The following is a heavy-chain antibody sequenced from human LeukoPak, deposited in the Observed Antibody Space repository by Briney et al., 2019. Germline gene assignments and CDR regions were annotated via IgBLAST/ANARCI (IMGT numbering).Heavy chain of an antibody. V-gene: IGHV1-69*13. CDR3: ARDRTAYDFWSGEGDWFDP. J-gene: IGHJ5*02. CDR2: IIPIFGTA. CDR1: GGTFSSYA. D-gene: IGHD3-3*01. Sequence: GASVKVSCKASGGTFSSYAVSWVRQAPRQGLEWMGRIIPIFGTANYAQKFQGRVTITADESTSTAYMELSSLRSEDTAVYYCARDRTAYDFWSGEGDWFDPWGQGTLVTVSS.